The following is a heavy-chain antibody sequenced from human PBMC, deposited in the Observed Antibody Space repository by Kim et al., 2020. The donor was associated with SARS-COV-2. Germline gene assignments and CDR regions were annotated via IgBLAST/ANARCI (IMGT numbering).Heavy chain of an antibody. D-gene: IGHD6-13*01. V-gene: IGHV4-39*01. Sequence: SETLSLTCTVSGGSISSSSYYWGWIRQPPGKGLEWIGSIYYSGSTYYNPSLKSRVTISVDTSKNQFSLKLSSVTAADTAVYYCARLSYGVIHSSSWYSNWFDPWGQGTLVTVSS. CDR1: GGSISSSSYY. J-gene: IGHJ5*02. CDR2: IYYSGST. CDR3: ARLSYGVIHSSSWYSNWFDP.